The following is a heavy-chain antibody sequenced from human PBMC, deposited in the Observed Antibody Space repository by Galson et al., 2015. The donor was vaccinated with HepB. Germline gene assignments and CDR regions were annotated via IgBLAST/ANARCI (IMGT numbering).Heavy chain of an antibody. CDR1: GGTFSSYA. V-gene: IGHV1-69*13. CDR2: IIPIFGTA. Sequence: SVKVSCKASGGTFSSYAISWVRQAPGQGLEWMGGIIPIFGTANYAQKFQGRVTITADESTSTAYMELSSLRSEDTAVYYCAIPARSGTPFDYWGQGTLVTVSS. CDR3: AIPARSGTPFDY. J-gene: IGHJ4*02.